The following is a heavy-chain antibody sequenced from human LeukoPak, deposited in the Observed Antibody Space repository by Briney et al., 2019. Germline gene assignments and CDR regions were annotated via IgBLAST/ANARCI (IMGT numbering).Heavy chain of an antibody. CDR2: INPGNSDT. CDR1: GYGVTTCW. J-gene: IGHJ4*02. Sequence: GQPLNFSCKGSGYGVTTCWIGWVRQMPGKRLEWMGVINPGNSDTRYRPSFQGQVTISADKSITTAYLQWSSLKASDTAMYYCARLRWAAGDGYYFDYWGQGTPVTVSS. V-gene: IGHV5-51*01. CDR3: ARLRWAAGDGYYFDY. D-gene: IGHD6-13*01.